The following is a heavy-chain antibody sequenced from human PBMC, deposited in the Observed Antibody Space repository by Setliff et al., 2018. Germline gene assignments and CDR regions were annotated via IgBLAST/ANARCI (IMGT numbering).Heavy chain of an antibody. CDR3: ARLSWNGLRYYGLDV. CDR1: GVSISSYY. J-gene: IGHJ6*02. Sequence: SETLSLTCNVSGVSISSYYWSWIRQPPGKGLESIGYVQKSGSTNYNPSLMSRVSISVDTSKNQFSLKLRSVTAADTAVYYCARLSWNGLRYYGLDVWGQGTTVTVSS. CDR2: VQKSGST. D-gene: IGHD3-3*01. V-gene: IGHV4-59*01.